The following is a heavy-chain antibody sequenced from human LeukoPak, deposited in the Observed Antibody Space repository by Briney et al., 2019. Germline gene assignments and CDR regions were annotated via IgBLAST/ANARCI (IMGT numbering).Heavy chain of an antibody. Sequence: GGSLRLSCVVSGFTFNRCWMNWVRQAPGKGLEWVAHINPDGRDTYYVDSVKGRFTISRDNSKNTLYLQMNSLRAEDTAVYYCARADIYYYYYGMDVWGQGTTVTVSS. CDR2: INPDGRDT. CDR1: GFTFNRCW. V-gene: IGHV3-7*01. CDR3: ARADIYYYYYGMDV. D-gene: IGHD2-15*01. J-gene: IGHJ6*02.